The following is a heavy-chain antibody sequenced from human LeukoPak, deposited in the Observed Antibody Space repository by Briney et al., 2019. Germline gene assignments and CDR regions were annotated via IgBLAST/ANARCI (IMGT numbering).Heavy chain of an antibody. CDR3: AREATRSGSSDYYHFVY. J-gene: IGHJ4*02. CDR1: GGSISSYY. D-gene: IGHD3-22*01. V-gene: IGHV4-4*07. CDR2: IYTSGST. Sequence: SETLSLTCTVSGGSISSYYWSWIRQPAGKGLEWIGRIYTSGSTNYNPSLKSRVTMSVDTSKNQFSLKLLSVTAADTAVYYCAREATRSGSSDYYHFVYWGQGTLVTVSS.